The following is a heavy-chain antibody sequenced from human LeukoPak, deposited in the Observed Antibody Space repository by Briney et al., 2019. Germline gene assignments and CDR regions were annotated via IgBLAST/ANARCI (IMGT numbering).Heavy chain of an antibody. CDR1: GFTFSSYA. CDR2: ISGSGGST. D-gene: IGHD2-2*01. Sequence: PGGSPRLSCAASGFTFSSYAMSWVRQAPGKGLEWVSAISGSGGSTYYADSVKGRFTISRDNSKNTLYLQMNSLRAEDTAVYYCAKVLGERYCSSTSCPEGYYFDYWGQGTLVTVSS. V-gene: IGHV3-23*01. CDR3: AKVLGERYCSSTSCPEGYYFDY. J-gene: IGHJ4*02.